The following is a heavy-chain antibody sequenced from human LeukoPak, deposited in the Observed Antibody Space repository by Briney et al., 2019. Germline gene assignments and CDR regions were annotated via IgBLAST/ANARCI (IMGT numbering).Heavy chain of an antibody. D-gene: IGHD6-6*01. CDR3: ARDQYSRSSFDYLYHFMDV. CDR2: ISSSSSFI. Sequence: GGSLRLSCAASGFTFSSYSTHWVSQAPGQGLEWVAAISSSSSFIYYADSMKGRFTISRDNAKNSLYLQMNSLRAEDTALYYCARDQYSRSSFDYLYHFMDVWGKGSTVTVSS. V-gene: IGHV3-21*01. J-gene: IGHJ6*03. CDR1: GFTFSSYS.